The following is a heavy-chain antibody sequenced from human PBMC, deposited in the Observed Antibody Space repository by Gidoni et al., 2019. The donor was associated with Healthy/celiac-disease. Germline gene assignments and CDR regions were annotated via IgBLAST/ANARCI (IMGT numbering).Heavy chain of an antibody. J-gene: IGHJ3*02. V-gene: IGHV4-4*02. CDR3: ARLGLRYFDWLLENDAFDI. D-gene: IGHD3-9*01. Sequence: QVQLQESGPGLVKPSGTLSLTCAVSGGSISSSNWWSGVRQPPGKGLEWIGEIYHSGSTNYNPALKSRVTISVDKSKNQFSLKLSSVTAADTAVYYCARLGLRYFDWLLENDAFDIWGQGTMVTVSS. CDR1: GGSISSSNW. CDR2: IYHSGST.